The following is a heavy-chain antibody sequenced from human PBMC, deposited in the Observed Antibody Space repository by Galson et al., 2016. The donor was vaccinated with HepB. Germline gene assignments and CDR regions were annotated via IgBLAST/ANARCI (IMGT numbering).Heavy chain of an antibody. Sequence: SLRLSCAASGFTFSTYAMTWVRQAPGRGLEWVSVITDSGDDTHHADSVKGRLIMSRDNSKNTVYLQTNNLRDEDTAIYFCARGTKRFCSGSNCYPLDHWGQGTLVTVSS. CDR3: ARGTKRFCSGSNCYPLDH. J-gene: IGHJ4*02. D-gene: IGHD2-15*01. CDR2: ITDSGDDT. CDR1: GFTFSTYA. V-gene: IGHV3-23*01.